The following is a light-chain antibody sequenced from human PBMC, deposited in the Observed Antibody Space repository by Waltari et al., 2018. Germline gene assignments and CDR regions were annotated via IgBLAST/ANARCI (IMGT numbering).Light chain of an antibody. J-gene: IGKJ2*01. CDR1: QSVLYSSNNKNY. CDR3: QQYYSTPLYT. Sequence: IVMTQSPDSRAVSQGARATINCKFSQSVLYSSNNKNYIAWYQQKPGQPPKLLIHWASTRESGVPDRFSGSGSGTDFTLTISSLQAEDVAVYYCQQYYSTPLYTFGQGTKLEIK. CDR2: WAS. V-gene: IGKV4-1*01.